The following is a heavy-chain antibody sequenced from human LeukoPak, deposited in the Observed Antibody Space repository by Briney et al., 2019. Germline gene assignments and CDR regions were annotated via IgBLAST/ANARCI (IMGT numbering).Heavy chain of an antibody. CDR3: ARGGSRWVSPLET. CDR2: INTDTAYT. D-gene: IGHD3-16*01. Sequence: VASVKVSCKASGYTFTGYHIHWVRQAPGQGLEWMGWINTDTAYTNYAQKFQGRVAMTSDSSTATAYVDLSRLRSEDTAVFYCARGGSRWVSPLETWGQGTLVTVSS. J-gene: IGHJ4*03. V-gene: IGHV1-2*02. CDR1: GYTFTGYH.